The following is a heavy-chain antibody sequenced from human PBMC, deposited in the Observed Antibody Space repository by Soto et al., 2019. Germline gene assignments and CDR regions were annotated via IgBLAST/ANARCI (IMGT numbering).Heavy chain of an antibody. D-gene: IGHD2-2*01. CDR3: AREGALGYCSSTSCYDAFDI. J-gene: IGHJ3*02. V-gene: IGHV1-8*01. CDR2: MNHNSGNT. Sequence: ASVKVSCKASGYTFTSYDINWVRQDTGQGLEWMGWMNHNSGNTGYEQKFQGRVTMTRNTSISTAYMELSSLRSEDTAMYYCAREGALGYCSSTSCYDAFDIWGQGTMVTVSS. CDR1: GYTFTSYD.